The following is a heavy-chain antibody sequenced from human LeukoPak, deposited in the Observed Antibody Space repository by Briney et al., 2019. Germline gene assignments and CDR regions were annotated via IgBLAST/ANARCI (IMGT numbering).Heavy chain of an antibody. J-gene: IGHJ4*02. CDR1: GYSFTSYW. V-gene: IGHV5-10-1*01. D-gene: IGHD5-18*01. CDR3: ARGGEAMDPFDY. CDR2: IDPSDSYT. Sequence: GESLKISCKGSGYSFTSYWISWVRQMPGKGLEWMGRIDPSDSYTNYSPSFQGHVTISADKSISTAYLQWSSLKASDTAMYYCARGGEAMDPFDYWGQGTLVTVSS.